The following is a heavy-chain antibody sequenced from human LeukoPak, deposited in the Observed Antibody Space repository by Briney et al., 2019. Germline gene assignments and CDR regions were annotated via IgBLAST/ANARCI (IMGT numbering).Heavy chain of an antibody. V-gene: IGHV3-9*01. J-gene: IGHJ4*02. CDR2: ISWNSVNI. Sequence: GGSLRLSCAASGFTFDDYAMHWVRQAPGKGLEWVSGISWNSVNIGYADSVKGRFTISRDDAKNSLFLQMNSLRPEDTALYYCAKDPDSSTWTPPDFWGQGTLVTVSS. D-gene: IGHD6-13*01. CDR1: GFTFDDYA. CDR3: AKDPDSSTWTPPDF.